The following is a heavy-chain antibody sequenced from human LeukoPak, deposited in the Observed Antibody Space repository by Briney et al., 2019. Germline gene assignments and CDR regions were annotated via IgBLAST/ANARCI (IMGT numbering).Heavy chain of an antibody. CDR3: ARGFGAGNYYYGWFDP. D-gene: IGHD3-10*01. V-gene: IGHV4-39*07. J-gene: IGHJ5*02. Sequence: SETLSLTCTVSGGSISSSNYYWDWIRQPPGRGLEWIGTMYYSGRTYYYNPSLKSRVTISVDTSKNQLSLMLSSVTAADTAVYYCARGFGAGNYYYGWFDPWGQGTLVSVSS. CDR1: GGSISSSNYY. CDR2: MYYSGRTY.